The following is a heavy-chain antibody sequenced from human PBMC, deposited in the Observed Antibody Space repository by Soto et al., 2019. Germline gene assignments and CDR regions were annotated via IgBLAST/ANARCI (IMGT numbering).Heavy chain of an antibody. CDR1: GGSVSSGSYS. D-gene: IGHD2-21*01. CDR3: ARRGGPLLYYYYGMDV. V-gene: IGHV4-61*01. Sequence: PSETLSLTCTVSGGSVSSGSYSWIWHRQSPGKGLEWIGYIYSSGSTNYNPSLKGRVTISVDTSKNQFSLKLSSVTAADTAVYYCARRGGPLLYYYYGMDVWGQGTTVTVSS. CDR2: IYSSGST. J-gene: IGHJ6*02.